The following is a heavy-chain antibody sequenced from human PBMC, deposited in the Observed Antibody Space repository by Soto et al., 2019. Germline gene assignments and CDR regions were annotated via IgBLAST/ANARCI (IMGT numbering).Heavy chain of an antibody. V-gene: IGHV3-23*01. CDR2: IGGGGGST. CDR3: ARDSITRLSYDIPGMDV. J-gene: IGHJ6*02. D-gene: IGHD3-10*01. Sequence: EVRLLESGGGLVQPGGSLRLSCAASGFTFNTYAMSWVRQAPGKGLEWVSVIGGGGGSTHYADSVKGRFTISRDKSKNTLYLQMNSLRADDTAIYYCARDSITRLSYDIPGMDVWGQGTTVTVSS. CDR1: GFTFNTYA.